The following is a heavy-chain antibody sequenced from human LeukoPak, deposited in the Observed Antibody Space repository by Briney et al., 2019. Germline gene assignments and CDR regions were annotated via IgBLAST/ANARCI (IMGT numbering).Heavy chain of an antibody. Sequence: GASVKVSCKASGYTFISYDINWVRQATGQGLEWMGWMNPNSGNTGYAQKFQGRVTMTRNTSISTAYMELSSLRSEDTAVYYCARASGEPYYYGMDVWGQGTTVTVSS. CDR2: MNPNSGNT. J-gene: IGHJ6*02. D-gene: IGHD7-27*01. V-gene: IGHV1-8*01. CDR3: ARASGEPYYYGMDV. CDR1: GYTFISYD.